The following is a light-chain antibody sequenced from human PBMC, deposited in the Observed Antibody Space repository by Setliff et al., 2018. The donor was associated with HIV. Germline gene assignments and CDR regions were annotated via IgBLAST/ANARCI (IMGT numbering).Light chain of an antibody. CDR1: QSVSSY. V-gene: IGKV3-11*01. CDR2: DTS. J-gene: IGKJ3*01. CDR3: QQRGNWPPIFT. Sequence: EIVLTQSPATLSLSPGERATLSCRASQSVSSYLAWYQQKPGQAPRLLMYDTSSRATGIPARFSGSGSGTDFTLTISSLEPEDFAVYYCQQRGNWPPIFTFGPGTKVDIK.